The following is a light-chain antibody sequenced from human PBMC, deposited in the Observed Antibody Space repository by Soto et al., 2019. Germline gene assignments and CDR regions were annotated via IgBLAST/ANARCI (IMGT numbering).Light chain of an antibody. J-gene: IGLJ3*02. CDR2: GVS. V-gene: IGLV2-11*01. CDR3: FSYVDTDTWV. CDR1: NSDVGGYNY. Sequence: QSALTQPRSVSGSPGQSVTISCTGTNSDVGGYNYVSWYQQYPGKAPKLMISGVSERPSGVPDRFSGSKSGNTASLTISGLQAEDEADYYCFSYVDTDTWVFGGGIKLTVL.